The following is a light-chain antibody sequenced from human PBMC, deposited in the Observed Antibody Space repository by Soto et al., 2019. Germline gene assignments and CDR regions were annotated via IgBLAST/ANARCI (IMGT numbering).Light chain of an antibody. Sequence: QSALTQPRSVSGSPGQSVTISCTGTSSDIGGYNYVSWYQQHPGKAPKLMIYTVTNRPSGVPDRFSGSKSDNTAFLTISGLQADDEADYYCCSYAGSSSYVFGTGTKLTVL. CDR1: SSDIGGYNY. CDR3: CSYAGSSSYV. J-gene: IGLJ1*01. CDR2: TVT. V-gene: IGLV2-11*01.